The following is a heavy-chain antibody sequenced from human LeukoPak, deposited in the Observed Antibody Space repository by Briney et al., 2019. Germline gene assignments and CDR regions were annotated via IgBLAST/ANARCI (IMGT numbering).Heavy chain of an antibody. Sequence: SETLSLSCTVSGGSISTGSYYWGWIRQPPGKGLEWIGYIYYSGSTNYNPSLKSRVTMSVDTSKKQFSLKLSSVTAADTAVYYCARGRPPHDYGTLFDYWGQGTLVTVSS. J-gene: IGHJ4*02. CDR3: ARGRPPHDYGTLFDY. D-gene: IGHD4-17*01. CDR2: IYYSGST. V-gene: IGHV4-61*01. CDR1: GGSISTGSYY.